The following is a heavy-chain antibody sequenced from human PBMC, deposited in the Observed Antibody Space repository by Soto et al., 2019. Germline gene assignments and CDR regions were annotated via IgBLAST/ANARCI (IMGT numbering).Heavy chain of an antibody. J-gene: IGHJ5*01. CDR3: ARDDGSVLKNWFDP. CDR1: GYNFTSYA. Sequence: GASVKVSCKASGYNFTSYAMHWVRQAPGQRLEWMGWINAGNGNTKYSQKFQGRVTITRDTSASTAYMELSSLRSEDTAVYYCARDDGSVLKNWFDPWGQGTLVTVSS. V-gene: IGHV1-3*01. CDR2: INAGNGNT. D-gene: IGHD3-10*01.